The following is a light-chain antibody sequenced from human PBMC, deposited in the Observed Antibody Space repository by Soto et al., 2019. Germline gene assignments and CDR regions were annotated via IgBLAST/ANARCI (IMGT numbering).Light chain of an antibody. V-gene: IGKV1-6*01. CDR2: AES. CDR3: LQDYNYPRT. Sequence: AVQMTQSPSSLSASVGDRVTITCRASQAIRSDLGWYQMKPGKVPKLLIYAESNLQSGVPSRFIGRGYGTDFTLTISSLQPEDFATYYCLQDYNYPRTFGQGTEVEI. J-gene: IGKJ1*01. CDR1: QAIRSD.